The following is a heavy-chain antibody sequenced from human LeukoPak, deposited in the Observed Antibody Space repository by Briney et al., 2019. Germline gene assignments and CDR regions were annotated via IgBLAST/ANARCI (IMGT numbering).Heavy chain of an antibody. CDR2: IDNRGST. CDR1: GGSFSFYF. J-gene: IGHJ4*02. V-gene: IGHV4-34*01. CDR3: ARDSDSGFQ. D-gene: IGHD3-16*01. Sequence: PSETLSLTCTVSGGSFSFYFWDWIRQPPGEGLDWIGEIDNRGSTQYKPSLRSRGIISIDTSGNHFSLKLTSVTAADTAVYFCARDSDSGFQWGQGMLVTVSS.